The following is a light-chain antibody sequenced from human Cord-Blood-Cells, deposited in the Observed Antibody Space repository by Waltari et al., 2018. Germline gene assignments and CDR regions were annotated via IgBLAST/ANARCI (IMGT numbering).Light chain of an antibody. CDR3: LLSYSGARV. J-gene: IGLJ3*02. CDR2: DTS. V-gene: IGLV7-46*01. CDR1: TGAVTSGHY. Sequence: QAVVTQEPSLTVSPGGTLTLPCGSSTGAVTSGHYPSWFQQNPVQAPRTLIYDTSNKHTWTPARFSGSLLGGKAALTLSGAQPEDEAEYYCLLSYSGARVFGGGTKLTVL.